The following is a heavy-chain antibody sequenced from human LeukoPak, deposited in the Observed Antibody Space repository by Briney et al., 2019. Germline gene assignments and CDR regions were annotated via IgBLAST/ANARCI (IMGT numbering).Heavy chain of an antibody. J-gene: IGHJ4*02. D-gene: IGHD6-6*01. Sequence: SETPSLTCTVSGGSISSYYWSWIRQPPGKGLEWIGYIYYSGSTNYNPSLKSRVTISVDTSKNQFSLKLSSVTAADTAVYYCARPSSSARFDYWGQGTLVTVPS. V-gene: IGHV4-59*08. CDR1: GGSISSYY. CDR2: IYYSGST. CDR3: ARPSSSARFDY.